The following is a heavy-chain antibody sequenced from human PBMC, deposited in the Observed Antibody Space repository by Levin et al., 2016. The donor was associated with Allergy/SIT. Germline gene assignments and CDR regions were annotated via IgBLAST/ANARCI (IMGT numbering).Heavy chain of an antibody. Sequence: SETLSLTCTVSGGSISSGDYYWSWIRQPPGKGLEWIGYIYYSGSTYYNPSLKSRVTISVDTSKNQFSLKLSSVTAADTAVYYCARCLSSGRRGSAFDIWGQGTMVTVSS. D-gene: IGHD1-26*01. CDR3: ARCLSSGRRGSAFDI. CDR1: GGSISSGDYY. V-gene: IGHV4-30-4*01. CDR2: IYYSGST. J-gene: IGHJ3*02.